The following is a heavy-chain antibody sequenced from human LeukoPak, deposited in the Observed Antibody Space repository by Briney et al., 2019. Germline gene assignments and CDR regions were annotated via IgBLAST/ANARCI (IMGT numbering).Heavy chain of an antibody. V-gene: IGHV1-46*01. D-gene: IGHD3-10*01. CDR1: GYTFTSYY. CDR3: ARGMRSHPGYYGMDV. Sequence: ASVKVSCTASGYTFTSYYMHWVRQAPGRGLEWMGIINPSGGSTSYARKFQGRVTMTRDTSTSTVYMELSSLRSEDTAVYYCARGMRSHPGYYGMDVWGQGTTVTVSS. CDR2: INPSGGST. J-gene: IGHJ6*02.